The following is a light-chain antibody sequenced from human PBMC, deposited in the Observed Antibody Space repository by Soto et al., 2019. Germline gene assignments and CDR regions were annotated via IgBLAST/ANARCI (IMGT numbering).Light chain of an antibody. J-gene: IGLJ2*01. CDR2: TNN. Sequence: QSVLTQPPSASGTPGQRVAISCSGSSSNFGSNTVNWYQQLPGTAPKLLIYTNNERPSGVPDRFSGSKSGTSASLAISGLQSEDEADYYCATWDDNMNVIFGGGTKVTVL. CDR1: SSNFGSNT. CDR3: ATWDDNMNVI. V-gene: IGLV1-44*01.